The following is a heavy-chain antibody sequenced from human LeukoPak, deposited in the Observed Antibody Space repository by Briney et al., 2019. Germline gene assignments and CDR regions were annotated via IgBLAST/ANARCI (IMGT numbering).Heavy chain of an antibody. V-gene: IGHV3-23*01. D-gene: IGHD1-20*01. J-gene: IGHJ6*03. CDR1: GFTFSSYG. CDR2: ISGSGGST. CDR3: AKVITGTWYYYYYYMDV. Sequence: GGTLRLSCAASGFTFSSYGMSWVRQAPGQGREWVSAISGSGGSTYYADSVKGRFTISRDNSKNTLYLQMNSLRAEDTAVYYCAKVITGTWYYYYYYMDVWGKGTTVTVSS.